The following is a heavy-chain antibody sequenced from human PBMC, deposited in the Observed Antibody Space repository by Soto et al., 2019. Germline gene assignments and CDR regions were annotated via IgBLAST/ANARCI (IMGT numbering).Heavy chain of an antibody. Sequence: GGSLRLSCAASGFTFSSYAMSWVRQAPGKGLEWVSAISGSGGSTYYADSVKGRFTISRDNSKNTLYLQMNSLRAEDTAVYYCAKGAPAMYYYDSSGYYYGVYWGQGTLVTVSS. V-gene: IGHV3-23*01. CDR1: GFTFSSYA. D-gene: IGHD3-22*01. J-gene: IGHJ4*02. CDR3: AKGAPAMYYYDSSGYYYGVY. CDR2: ISGSGGST.